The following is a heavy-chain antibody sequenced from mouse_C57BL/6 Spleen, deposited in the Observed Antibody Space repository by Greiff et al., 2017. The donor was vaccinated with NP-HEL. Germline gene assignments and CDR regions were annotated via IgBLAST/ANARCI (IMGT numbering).Heavy chain of an antibody. CDR3: AREWYSFYAMDY. Sequence: EVQLQQSGPELVKPGASVKIPCKASGYTFTDYNMDWVKQSHGKSLEWIGDINPNNGGTIYNQKFKGKATLTVDKSSSTAYMELRSLTSEDTAVYYCAREWYSFYAMDYWGQGTSVTVSS. D-gene: IGHD1-3*01. J-gene: IGHJ4*01. CDR1: GYTFTDYN. CDR2: INPNNGGT. V-gene: IGHV1-18*01.